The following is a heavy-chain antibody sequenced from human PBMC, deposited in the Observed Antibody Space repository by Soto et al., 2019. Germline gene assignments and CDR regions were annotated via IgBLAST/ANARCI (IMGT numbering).Heavy chain of an antibody. J-gene: IGHJ4*02. CDR2: INHSGST. V-gene: IGHV4-34*01. Sequence: SETLSLTCAVYGGSFSGYYWSWIRQPPGKGLEWIGEINHSGSTNYNPSLKSRVTISVDTSKNQFSLKLSSVTAADTAVYYCASSARGLAARAFDYWGPGTLVTVSS. D-gene: IGHD6-6*01. CDR1: GGSFSGYY. CDR3: ASSARGLAARAFDY.